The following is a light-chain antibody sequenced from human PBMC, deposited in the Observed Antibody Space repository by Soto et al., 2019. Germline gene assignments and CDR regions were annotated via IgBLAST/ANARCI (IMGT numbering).Light chain of an antibody. J-gene: IGKJ5*01. CDR3: QQYGRSPP. V-gene: IGKV3-20*01. Sequence: EIVLTQSPCTLSLSPGERATRSCRASQSVSSSYLASYYQRPGQTPRLLIYGASSRATGIPDRFSGSGSGTDFTLTISRLEPEDFAVYFCQQYGRSPPFGQGTRLEI. CDR1: QSVSSSY. CDR2: GAS.